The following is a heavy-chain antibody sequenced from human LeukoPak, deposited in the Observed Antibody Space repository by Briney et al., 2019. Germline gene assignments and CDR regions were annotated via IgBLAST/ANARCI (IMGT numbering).Heavy chain of an antibody. CDR3: ARTSRHYYGSGSNLTPWPAGMDV. CDR1: GFTFSNYD. J-gene: IGHJ6*02. CDR2: IYYSGSST. V-gene: IGHV4-59*01. D-gene: IGHD3-10*01. Sequence: AGGSLRLSCAASGFTFSNYDMTWVRQAPGKGLEWVGSIYYSGSSTKYNPSLKSRVTISVDTSKSQFSLKLNSATAADTAVYYCARTSRHYYGSGSNLTPWPAGMDVWGQGTTVTVSS.